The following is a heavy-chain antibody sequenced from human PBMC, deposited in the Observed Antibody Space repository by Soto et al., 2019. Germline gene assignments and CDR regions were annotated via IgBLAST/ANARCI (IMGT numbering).Heavy chain of an antibody. Sequence: ESGGGLVKPGGSLRLSCAASGFTFSSYSMNWVRQAPGKGLEWVSSISSSGSTIYYADSVKGRFTISRDNAKNSLYLQMNSLGAEDTAVYYCARDSSCWCQDYGMDVWGQGTTVTVSS. CDR1: GFTFSSYS. D-gene: IGHD6-19*01. V-gene: IGHV3-21*04. J-gene: IGHJ6*02. CDR3: ARDSSCWCQDYGMDV. CDR2: ISSSGSTI.